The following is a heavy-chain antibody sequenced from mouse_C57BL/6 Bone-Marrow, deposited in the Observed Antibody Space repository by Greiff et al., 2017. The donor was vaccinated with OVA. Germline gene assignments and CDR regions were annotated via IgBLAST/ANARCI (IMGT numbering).Heavy chain of an antibody. CDR2: IWSGGST. CDR1: GFSLTSYG. Sequence: QVQLKQSGPGLVQPSQSLSITCTVSGFSLTSYGVHWVRQPPGKGLEWLGVIWSGGSTDYNAAFISRLSISKDNSKSQVFFKMNSLQADDTAIYYCAKNPLYDYDVFYAMDYWGQGTSVTVSS. J-gene: IGHJ4*01. V-gene: IGHV2-4*01. CDR3: AKNPLYDYDVFYAMDY. D-gene: IGHD2-4*01.